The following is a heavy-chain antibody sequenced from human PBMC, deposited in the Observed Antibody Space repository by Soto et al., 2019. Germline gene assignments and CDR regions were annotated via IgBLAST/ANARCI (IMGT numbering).Heavy chain of an antibody. CDR3: AKSEEVVRGFDF. Sequence: PLGSLRLSSAASGFNFGHSAMSWLRHAPGKEVAWVGAISGTGGAAYDEGSGKGCFTIPRDNKSNTPFLQFNRMRVDDKAIYFPAKSEEVVRGFDFWGLGPLVTASS. D-gene: IGHD2-15*01. V-gene: IGHV3-23*01. CDR1: GFNFGHSA. J-gene: IGHJ4*02. CDR2: ISGTGGAA.